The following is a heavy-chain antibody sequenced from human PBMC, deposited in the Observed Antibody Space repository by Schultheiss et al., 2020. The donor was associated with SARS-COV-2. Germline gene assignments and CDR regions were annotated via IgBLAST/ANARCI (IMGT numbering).Heavy chain of an antibody. J-gene: IGHJ6*03. D-gene: IGHD6-13*01. V-gene: IGHV1-46*01. CDR2: INPSGGST. CDR3: ARVCSSWTYYYYYYMDV. CDR1: GYTFTSYY. Sequence: ASVKVSCKASGYTFTSYYMHWVRQAPGQGLEWMGIINPSGGSTSYAQKFQGRVTMTRDTSTSTVYMELSSLRSEDTAVYYCARVCSSWTYYYYYYMDVWGKGTTVTVSS.